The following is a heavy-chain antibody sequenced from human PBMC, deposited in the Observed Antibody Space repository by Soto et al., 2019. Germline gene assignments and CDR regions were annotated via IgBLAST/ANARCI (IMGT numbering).Heavy chain of an antibody. Sequence: QVQLVESGGGLVKPGGSLRLSCAASGFTFSDYYMSWIRQAPGKGLEWVSYISSGSGTIYYADSVKGRFTISRDNAKNSLSLQMNSRRAEAPAVYYCARASFRSWYVPGHWGQGTLVTVSS. CDR3: ARASFRSWYVPGH. CDR2: ISSGSGTI. V-gene: IGHV3-11*01. D-gene: IGHD6-13*01. J-gene: IGHJ1*01. CDR1: GFTFSDYY.